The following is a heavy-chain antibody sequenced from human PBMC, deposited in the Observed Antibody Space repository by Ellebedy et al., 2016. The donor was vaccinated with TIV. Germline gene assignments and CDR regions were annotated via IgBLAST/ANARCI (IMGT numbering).Heavy chain of an antibody. D-gene: IGHD1-26*01. J-gene: IGHJ5*02. CDR3: ARGIPRAWELLAT. CDR1: SGSFSDYF. Sequence: SETLSLXXAVYSGSFSDYFWTWIRQSPGKGLEWIGEVTHSGGTNYNPSLQSRLIISLDTSKGQFSLQLSSVTAADTAVYYCARGIPRAWELLATWGQGTLVTVSS. V-gene: IGHV4-34*01. CDR2: VTHSGGT.